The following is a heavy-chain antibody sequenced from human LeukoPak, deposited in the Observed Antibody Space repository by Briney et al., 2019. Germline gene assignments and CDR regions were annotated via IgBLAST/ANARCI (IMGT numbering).Heavy chain of an antibody. Sequence: SETLSLTCAVYGGSFSGYYWSWIRQPPGKGLEWIGEINHSGSTNYNPSLKSRVTMTRDTSTSTVYMELSSLRSEDTAVYYCAGGVATGGSFDYWGQGTLVTVSS. D-gene: IGHD5-12*01. J-gene: IGHJ4*02. CDR3: AGGVATGGSFDY. V-gene: IGHV4-34*01. CDR1: GGSFSGYY. CDR2: INHSGST.